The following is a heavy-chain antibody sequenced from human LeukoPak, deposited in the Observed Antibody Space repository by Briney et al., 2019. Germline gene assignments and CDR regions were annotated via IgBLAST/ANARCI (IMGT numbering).Heavy chain of an antibody. Sequence: SVKVSCKASGGTFSSYAISWVRQAPGQGLEWMGRIIPIFGTANYAQKFQGRVTITTDESTSTAYMELSSLRSEDTAAYYCARGTACSGGSCYPSAMDVWGKGTTVTVSS. CDR3: ARGTACSGGSCYPSAMDV. V-gene: IGHV1-69*05. CDR2: IIPIFGTA. J-gene: IGHJ6*03. CDR1: GGTFSSYA. D-gene: IGHD2-15*01.